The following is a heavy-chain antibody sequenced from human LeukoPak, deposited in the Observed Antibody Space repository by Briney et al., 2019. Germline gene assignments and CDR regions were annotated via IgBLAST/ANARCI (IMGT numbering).Heavy chain of an antibody. CDR2: INPTGGST. CDR1: GYTFTSYY. Sequence: ASVKVSCKASGYTFTSYYMHWVRQAPGQGLEWMGLINPTGGSTGYAQKFQGRVTMTRDMSTSTDYMELSSLRSEDTAIYYCARDNSVGDSAWWFDPWGQGTLVTVSS. V-gene: IGHV1-46*01. J-gene: IGHJ5*02. D-gene: IGHD5-12*01. CDR3: ARDNSVGDSAWWFDP.